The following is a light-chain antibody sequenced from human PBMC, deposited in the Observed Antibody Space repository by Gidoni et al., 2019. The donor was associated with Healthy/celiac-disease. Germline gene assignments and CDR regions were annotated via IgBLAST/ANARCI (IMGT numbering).Light chain of an antibody. J-gene: IGKJ3*01. CDR2: DAS. Sequence: EIVLTQSPATLSLSPGERATLSCRASQSVSSYLAWYQQQPGQAPRLLIYDASNRATGIPAMFSGSGSGTDFTLTISSLEPEDFAVYYCQQRSNWPPGFTFGPGTKVDIK. CDR3: QQRSNWPPGFT. CDR1: QSVSSY. V-gene: IGKV3-11*01.